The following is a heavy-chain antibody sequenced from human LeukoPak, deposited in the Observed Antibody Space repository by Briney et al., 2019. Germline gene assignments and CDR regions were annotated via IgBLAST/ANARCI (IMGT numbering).Heavy chain of an antibody. J-gene: IGHJ5*02. D-gene: IGHD3-9*01. CDR2: MIPIFGTA. CDR3: AREGQYFDWLLSERLQTNWFDP. V-gene: IGHV1-69*13. CDR1: GDTLSSYA. Sequence: ASVKVSCKASGDTLSSYAINWVRQAPGQGLEWMGGMIPIFGTANYAQKFQGRVTITADESTSTAYMELRSLRSDDTAVYYCAREGQYFDWLLSERLQTNWFDPWGQGTLVTVSS.